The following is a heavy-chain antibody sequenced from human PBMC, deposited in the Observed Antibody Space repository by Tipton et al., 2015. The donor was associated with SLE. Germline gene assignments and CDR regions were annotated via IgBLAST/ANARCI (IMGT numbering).Heavy chain of an antibody. J-gene: IGHJ3*02. V-gene: IGHV4-59*11. CDR1: GGSISSHY. CDR2: IYYSGST. D-gene: IGHD6-13*01. Sequence: TLSLTCTVSGGSISSHYWSWIRQPPGKGLEWIGYIYYSGSTYYNPSLKSRVTISVDTSKNQFSLKLSSVTAADTAVYYCARGTGVSHAFDIWGQGTMVTVSS. CDR3: ARGTGVSHAFDI.